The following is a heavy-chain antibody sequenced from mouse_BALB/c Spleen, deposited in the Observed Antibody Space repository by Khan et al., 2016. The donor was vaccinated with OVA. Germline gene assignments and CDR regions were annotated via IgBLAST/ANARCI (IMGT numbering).Heavy chain of an antibody. CDR1: GYTFTSNT. Sequence: QVQLKQSGAELARPGASVKMSCEASGYTFTSNTMHWVNQRPGQGLEWIGYINPRRGYTTYNQKFKDKATLTADKSSSTAYMQLSSLTSEDSAAYYCARRTTGYAMDYWGQGTSVIVSS. D-gene: IGHD2-14*01. CDR3: ARRTTGYAMDY. J-gene: IGHJ4*01. V-gene: IGHV1-4*01. CDR2: INPRRGYT.